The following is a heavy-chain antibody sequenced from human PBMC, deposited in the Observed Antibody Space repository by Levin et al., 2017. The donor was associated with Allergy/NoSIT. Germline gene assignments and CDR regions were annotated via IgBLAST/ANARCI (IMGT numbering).Heavy chain of an antibody. V-gene: IGHV3-23*01. D-gene: IGHD4-17*01. CDR3: VQDQRGEYTVTSGYR. CDR2: IGASGGPT. J-gene: IGHJ5*02. Sequence: PSETLSLTCAASGFTFNNYMMHWVRQSPGKGLEWVSEIGASGGPTYYAASVRGRFTVSRDNSKNTLYLQMNSLSDEDTAMYYCVQDQRGEYTVTSGYRWGQGTLVSVSS. CDR1: GFTFNNYM.